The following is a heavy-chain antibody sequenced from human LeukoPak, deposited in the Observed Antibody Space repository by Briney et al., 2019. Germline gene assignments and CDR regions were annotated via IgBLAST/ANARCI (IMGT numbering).Heavy chain of an antibody. Sequence: GGSLRLSCAASGFTFSSYSMNWVRQAPGKGLEWVSSISSSSSYIYYADSVKGRFTISRDNAKNSLYLQMNSLRAEDTAVYYCARESGSYFYAFDIWGQGTMVTVSS. CDR2: ISSSSSYI. J-gene: IGHJ3*02. D-gene: IGHD1-26*01. V-gene: IGHV3-21*01. CDR3: ARESGSYFYAFDI. CDR1: GFTFSSYS.